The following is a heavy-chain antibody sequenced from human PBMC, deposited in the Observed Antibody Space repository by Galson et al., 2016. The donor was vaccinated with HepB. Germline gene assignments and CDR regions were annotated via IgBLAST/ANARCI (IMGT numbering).Heavy chain of an antibody. D-gene: IGHD2-15*01. CDR1: GASIKNNNW. J-gene: IGHJ4*02. V-gene: IGHV4-4*02. Sequence: SETLSLTCGVSGASIKNNNWWSWVRRSPGQGLEWIGEIYRSGGTNYKPSLKSRVTMSIDKSKNKFYLRLTSVTATDTAVYYCARGQEDKDGYDSWGQGTLVTVSS. CDR3: ARGQEDKDGYDS. CDR2: IYRSGGT.